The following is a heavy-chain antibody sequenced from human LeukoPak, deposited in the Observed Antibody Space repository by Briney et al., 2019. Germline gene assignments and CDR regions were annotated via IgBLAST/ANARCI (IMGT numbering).Heavy chain of an antibody. J-gene: IGHJ3*02. D-gene: IGHD5-18*01. CDR2: IYYSGST. CDR3: ARVSVDTAWEGAFDI. V-gene: IGHV4-59*01. Sequence: SETLSLTCTVSGGSISSYYWSWIRQPPGKGLEWIGYIYYSGSTNYNPSLKSRVTISVDTSKNQFSLKLSSVTAADTAVYYCARVSVDTAWEGAFDIWGQGTMVTVSS. CDR1: GGSISSYY.